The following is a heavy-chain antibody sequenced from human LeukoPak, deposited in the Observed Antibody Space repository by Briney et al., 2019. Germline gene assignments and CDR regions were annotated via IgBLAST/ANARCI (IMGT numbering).Heavy chain of an antibody. CDR2: ISAYNGNT. CDR1: GDTFTSCY. D-gene: IGHD3-16*01. Sequence: GASVMVSCRACGDTFTSCYIRGVRRAPGQGLVGMGWISAYNGNTNYAEKLQGRVTMTTDTTTSTAYRELRSLRSNDTAVYYCAREGRLYDSHPWYCGPETLGTASS. CDR3: AREGRLYDSHPWY. V-gene: IGHV1-18*01. J-gene: IGHJ4*02.